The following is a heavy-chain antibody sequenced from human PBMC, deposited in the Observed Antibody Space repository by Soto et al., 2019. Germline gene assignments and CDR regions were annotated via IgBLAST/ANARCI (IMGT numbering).Heavy chain of an antibody. V-gene: IGHV4-4*07. Sequence: PTETQSIACTVYGASIRGFYWSWIRKSAGKGLEWIGRIYATGTTDYNPSLKSRVMMSVDTSKKQFSLKLRSVTAADTAVYYCVRDGTKTLRDWFDPWGQGISVTVS. J-gene: IGHJ5*02. CDR1: GASIRGFY. D-gene: IGHD1-1*01. CDR2: IYATGTT. CDR3: VRDGTKTLRDWFDP.